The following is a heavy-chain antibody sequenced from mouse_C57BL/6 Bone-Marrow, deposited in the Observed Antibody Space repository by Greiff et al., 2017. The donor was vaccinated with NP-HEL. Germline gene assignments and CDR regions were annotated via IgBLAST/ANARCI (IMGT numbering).Heavy chain of an antibody. V-gene: IGHV3-6*01. Sequence: DVKLVESGPGLVKPSQSLSLTCSVTGYSITSGYYWNWIRQFPGNKLEWMGYISYDGSNNYNPSLKNRISITRDTSKNQFFLKLNSVTTEDTATYYCASSSGSAWFAYWGQGTLVTVSA. CDR2: ISYDGSN. CDR1: GYSITSGYY. J-gene: IGHJ3*01. D-gene: IGHD3-2*02. CDR3: ASSSGSAWFAY.